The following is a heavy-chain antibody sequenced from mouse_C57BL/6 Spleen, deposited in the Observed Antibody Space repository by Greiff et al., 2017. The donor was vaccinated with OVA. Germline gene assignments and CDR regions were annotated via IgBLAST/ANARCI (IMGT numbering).Heavy chain of an antibody. CDR2: IYPGDGDT. V-gene: IGHV1-82*01. D-gene: IGHD2-5*01. CDR1: GYAFSSSW. CDR3: ARESPYSNYDGWFAY. J-gene: IGHJ3*01. Sequence: VKLQESGPELVKPGASVKISCKASGYAFSSSWMNWVKQRPGKGLEWIGRIYPGDGDTNYNGKFKGKATLTADKSSSTAYMQLSSLTSEDSAVYFCARESPYSNYDGWFAYWGQGTLVTVSA.